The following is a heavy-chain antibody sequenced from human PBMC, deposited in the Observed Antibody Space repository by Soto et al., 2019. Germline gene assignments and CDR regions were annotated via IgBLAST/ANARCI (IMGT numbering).Heavy chain of an antibody. CDR1: GGTFSSYA. D-gene: IGHD6-19*01. Sequence: QVQLVQSGAEVKKPGSSVKVSCKASGGTFSSYAISWVRQAPGQGLEWMGGIIPIFGTANYAQKFQGRVTITADESTSTAYMELSSLRSEDTAVYYGARSYEGEGSGWYDAFDIWGQGTMVTVSS. V-gene: IGHV1-69*01. J-gene: IGHJ3*02. CDR3: ARSYEGEGSGWYDAFDI. CDR2: IIPIFGTA.